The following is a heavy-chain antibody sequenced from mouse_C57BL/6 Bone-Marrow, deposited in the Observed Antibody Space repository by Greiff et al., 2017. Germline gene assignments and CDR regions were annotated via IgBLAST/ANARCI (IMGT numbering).Heavy chain of an antibody. V-gene: IGHV1-75*01. Sequence: QVPLQQSGPELVKPGASVKISCKASGYTFTDSYINWVKQRPGQGLEWIGWIFPGSGSTYYNEKFKGKSTLTVDKSSSTAYMLLSSLTSEDSAVYFCARWLLPTKAMDYWGQGTSVTVSS. D-gene: IGHD2-3*01. CDR3: ARWLLPTKAMDY. J-gene: IGHJ4*01. CDR2: IFPGSGST. CDR1: GYTFTDSY.